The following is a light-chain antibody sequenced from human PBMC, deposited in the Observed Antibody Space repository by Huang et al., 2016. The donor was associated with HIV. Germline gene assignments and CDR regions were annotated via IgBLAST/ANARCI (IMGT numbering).Light chain of an antibody. CDR1: QGLLYREKIY. CDR2: ELS. CDR3: MQGKQLPYT. Sequence: DIVMTQPPLSLSVTPGQPASLSCKSSQGLLYREKIYLYWYLQKPGQSPQLLIYELSNRFSGVPDRFSGSGSPTDFTLKISRVETEDVGVYYCMQGKQLPYTFGQGTRLEIK. J-gene: IGKJ2*01. V-gene: IGKV2-29*02.